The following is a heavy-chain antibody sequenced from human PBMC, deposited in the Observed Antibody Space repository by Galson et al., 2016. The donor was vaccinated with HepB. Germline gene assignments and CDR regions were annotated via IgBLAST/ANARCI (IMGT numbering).Heavy chain of an antibody. Sequence: SLRLSCAASGFTFTRYWIHWVRQVPGEGLVWVSRINSDGSSTHYADSERGRFTISRDNAKNTVYLQMNSLRVEDTAVYYCARVGVIPYSYYGMDLWGQGTMVIVSS. D-gene: IGHD3-10*01. J-gene: IGHJ6*02. CDR2: INSDGSST. CDR1: GFTFTRYW. V-gene: IGHV3-74*01. CDR3: ARVGVIPYSYYGMDL.